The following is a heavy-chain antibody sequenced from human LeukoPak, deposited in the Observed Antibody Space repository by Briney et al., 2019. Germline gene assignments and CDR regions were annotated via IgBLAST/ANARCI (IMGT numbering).Heavy chain of an antibody. D-gene: IGHD2-8*01. CDR3: ARDLNGVDY. V-gene: IGHV3-30*03. CDR2: ISYDGSNK. Sequence: GGSLRLSCAASGFTFSSYGMHWVRQAPGKGLEWVAVISYDGSNKYYADSVKGRFTISRDNAKNTLYLQMNSLRAEDSAVYYCARDLNGVDYWGQGTLVTVSS. J-gene: IGHJ4*02. CDR1: GFTFSSYG.